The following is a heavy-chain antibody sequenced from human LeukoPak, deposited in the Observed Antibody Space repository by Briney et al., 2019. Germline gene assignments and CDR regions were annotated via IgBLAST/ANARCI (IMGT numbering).Heavy chain of an antibody. CDR2: IIPIVGMT. CDR1: GGAVNSYG. Sequence: SSVKVSCKAYGGAVNSYGIRGVRQAPGQGLEWMGRIIPIVGMTDYAQNLQGRVTITEDKSTTTAYMELSSLRSEDTAVYYCARAPSDTGTVIRYHYFYGMDVWGQGTTVTVSS. V-gene: IGHV1-69*04. J-gene: IGHJ6*02. D-gene: IGHD5-18*01. CDR3: ARAPSDTGTVIRYHYFYGMDV.